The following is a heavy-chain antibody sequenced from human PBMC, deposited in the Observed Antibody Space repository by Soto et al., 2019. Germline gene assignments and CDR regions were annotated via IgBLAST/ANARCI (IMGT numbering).Heavy chain of an antibody. J-gene: IGHJ4*02. CDR3: AKEADISGYHPDY. Sequence: GGSLRLSCAASGFTFSSYAISWVRQAPGKGLEWVSVISGSGGSTHYADSVKGRSTTSRDNSKNTLYLQVNSLRAEDTAVYYCAKEADISGYHPDYWGQGTQVTVSS. V-gene: IGHV3-23*01. CDR1: GFTFSSYA. CDR2: ISGSGGST. D-gene: IGHD3-22*01.